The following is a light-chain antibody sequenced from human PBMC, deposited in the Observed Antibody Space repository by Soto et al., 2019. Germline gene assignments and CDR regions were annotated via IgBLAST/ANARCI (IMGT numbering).Light chain of an antibody. V-gene: IGKV3-20*01. CDR1: QSVSRSY. J-gene: IGKJ5*01. CDR2: GTS. CDR3: QHYGGSPPLT. Sequence: EIVLTQSPGTLSLSPGERATLSCRASQSVSRSYLAWYQQKPGQAPRLLIYGTSSTTTGILHRCSGSGSGTDDTLTISRLEPDDFAVYFCQHYGGSPPLTFGQGTRLEIK.